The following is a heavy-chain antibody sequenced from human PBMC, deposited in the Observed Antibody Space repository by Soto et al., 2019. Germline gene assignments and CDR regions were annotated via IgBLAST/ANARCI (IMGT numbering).Heavy chain of an antibody. V-gene: IGHV3-23*01. D-gene: IGHD4-17*01. Sequence: GGSLRLSCAASGFTFSSYAMTWVRQAPGKGLEWVSGINNRGDRTYYADSVKGRFTISRDNSINTVYLQLSSLRGEDTALYYCAKGVYGDYAWGQGTLVTVSS. CDR2: INNRGDRT. CDR1: GFTFSSYA. J-gene: IGHJ4*02. CDR3: AKGVYGDYA.